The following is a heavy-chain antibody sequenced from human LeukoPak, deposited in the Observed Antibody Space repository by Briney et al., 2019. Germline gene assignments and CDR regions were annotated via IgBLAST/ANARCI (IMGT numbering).Heavy chain of an antibody. Sequence: GGSLRLSCVASGFNVSSNYMSWVRQAPGKGLEWVAVISYDGSNKYYADSVKGRFTISRDNSKNTLYLQMNSLRAEDTAVYYCAKDHYYDSSGRDWGQGTLVTVSS. CDR2: ISYDGSNK. CDR3: AKDHYYDSSGRD. V-gene: IGHV3-30*18. J-gene: IGHJ4*02. D-gene: IGHD3-22*01. CDR1: GFNVSSNY.